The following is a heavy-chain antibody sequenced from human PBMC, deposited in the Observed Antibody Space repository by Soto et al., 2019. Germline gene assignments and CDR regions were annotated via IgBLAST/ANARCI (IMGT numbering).Heavy chain of an antibody. CDR2: ISGSGGST. D-gene: IGHD6-19*01. V-gene: IGHV3-23*01. Sequence: GGSLRLSCAASGFTFSSYAMSWVRQAPGKGLEWVSAISGSGGSTYYADSVKGRFTISRDNSKNTLYLQMNSLRAEDTAVYYCAKYGLAPREGNWFDPWGQGTLVTVSS. CDR1: GFTFSSYA. CDR3: AKYGLAPREGNWFDP. J-gene: IGHJ5*02.